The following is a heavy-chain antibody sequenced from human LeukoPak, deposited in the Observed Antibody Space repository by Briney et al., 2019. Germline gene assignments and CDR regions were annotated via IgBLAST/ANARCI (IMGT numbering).Heavy chain of an antibody. D-gene: IGHD4-11*01. V-gene: IGHV4-59*13. Sequence: SETLSLTCTVSGGSINSFSWSWIRQPPGEGLEWIGYIYYTGKTNYNPSLKIQVTISIDPSKNQFSLNVSSMTAADTAVYYCASYYSDSEYFQHWGQGTLVTVSS. CDR2: IYYTGKT. CDR1: GGSINSFS. CDR3: ASYYSDSEYFQH. J-gene: IGHJ1*01.